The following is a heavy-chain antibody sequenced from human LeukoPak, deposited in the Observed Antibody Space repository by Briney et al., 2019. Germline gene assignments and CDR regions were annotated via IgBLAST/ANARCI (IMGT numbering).Heavy chain of an antibody. CDR3: ARGITIFGVVTTSRYGMDV. Sequence: GASVKVSCKASGYTFTSYGISWVRQAPGQGLEWMGWISAYNGNTNYAQKLQGRVTMTTDTSTSTAYMELRSLRSDDTAVYYCARGITIFGVVTTSRYGMDVWGQGTTVTVSS. J-gene: IGHJ6*02. V-gene: IGHV1-18*01. D-gene: IGHD3-3*01. CDR1: GYTFTSYG. CDR2: ISAYNGNT.